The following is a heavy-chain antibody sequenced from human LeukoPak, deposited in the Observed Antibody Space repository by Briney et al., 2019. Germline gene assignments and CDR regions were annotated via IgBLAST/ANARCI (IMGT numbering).Heavy chain of an antibody. Sequence: GASVKVSCKASGYTFTGHYIHWVRQAPGQGLEWMGWINPNSGGTNYAQKFQGRVTMTRDTSISTAYMELSRLRSDDTAAYYCARKEITLPWLDYWGQGTLVTVSS. V-gene: IGHV1-2*02. D-gene: IGHD5-24*01. CDR2: INPNSGGT. CDR1: GYTFTGHY. CDR3: ARKEITLPWLDY. J-gene: IGHJ4*02.